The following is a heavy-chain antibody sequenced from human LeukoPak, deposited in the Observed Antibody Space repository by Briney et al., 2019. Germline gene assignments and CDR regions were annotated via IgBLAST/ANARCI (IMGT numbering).Heavy chain of an antibody. D-gene: IGHD6-13*01. V-gene: IGHV3-7*01. CDR2: IKEDGSEK. Sequence: GGSLSLSCAASGFTFSNYWMSWVRQAPGKGLEWVANIKEDGSEKYYVDSVKGQFTISRDNAWNSLYLQMNSLRAEDTAVYYCASGRQLGYWGQGTLVTVSS. J-gene: IGHJ4*02. CDR1: GFTFSNYW. CDR3: ASGRQLGY.